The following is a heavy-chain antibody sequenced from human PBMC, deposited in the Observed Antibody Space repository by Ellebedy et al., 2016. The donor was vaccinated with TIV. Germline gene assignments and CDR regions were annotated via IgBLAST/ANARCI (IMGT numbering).Heavy chain of an antibody. J-gene: IGHJ5*01. Sequence: GESLKISCAASGFTFSSYWMTWVRQAPGKGLEWVANIYQDGSEKFYVDSVKGRFTISRDNAKNSLYLQMNSLRVDETAVYYCARRGSYGDYAVQVNSWSDSWGQGTLVTVSS. CDR1: GFTFSSYW. CDR2: IYQDGSEK. D-gene: IGHD4-17*01. CDR3: ARRGSYGDYAVQVNSWSDS. V-gene: IGHV3-7*01.